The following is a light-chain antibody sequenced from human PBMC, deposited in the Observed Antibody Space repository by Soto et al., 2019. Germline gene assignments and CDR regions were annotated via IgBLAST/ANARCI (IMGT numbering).Light chain of an antibody. CDR2: GIS. Sequence: DIVMTQTPLSLPVTPGEPASISCRSSQTLLDSDDGNTYLDWYLQKPGQSPQLLIYGISSRASGVPDRFSGSGSGTDFTLKISRVEAGDGGVFYCMQRKEFPWTFGQGTKVEIK. CDR1: QTLLDSDDGNTY. CDR3: MQRKEFPWT. J-gene: IGKJ1*01. V-gene: IGKV2-40*01.